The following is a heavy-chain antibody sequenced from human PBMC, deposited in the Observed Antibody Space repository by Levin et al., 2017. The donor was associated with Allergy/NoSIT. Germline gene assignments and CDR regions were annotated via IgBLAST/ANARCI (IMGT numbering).Heavy chain of an antibody. D-gene: IGHD6-19*01. J-gene: IGHJ4*02. V-gene: IGHV3-30*09. Sequence: GESLKISCAASGFTFRTYAMQWVRQAPGKGLEWVAAISYDGSNEYYADSVRGRFAISRDNSKNTLYLQMDSLRDEDTSVYYCARDRPKGRSDGYGDVDYWGQGTLVTVSS. CDR2: ISYDGSNE. CDR3: ARDRPKGRSDGYGDVDY. CDR1: GFTFRTYA.